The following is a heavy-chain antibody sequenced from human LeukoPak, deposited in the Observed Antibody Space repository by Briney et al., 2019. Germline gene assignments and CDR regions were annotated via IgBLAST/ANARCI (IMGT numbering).Heavy chain of an antibody. CDR2: ISSSGSTI. CDR3: AKDNPRYYYMDV. J-gene: IGHJ6*03. Sequence: GGSLRLSCAASGFTFSSYEMNWVRQAPGKGLEWVSYISSSGSTIYYADSVKGRFTISRDNSKNTLYLQMNSLRAEDTAVYYCAKDNPRYYYMDVWGKGTTVTVSS. V-gene: IGHV3-48*03. CDR1: GFTFSSYE.